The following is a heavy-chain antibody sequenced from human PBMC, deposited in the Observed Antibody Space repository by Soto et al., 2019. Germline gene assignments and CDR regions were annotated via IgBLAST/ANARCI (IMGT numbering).Heavy chain of an antibody. V-gene: IGHV4-4*07. CDR2: IYTSASI. CDR1: GADINTYS. Sequence: SETLSLTCSVSGADINTYSWTWIRQPAGKGLEWIGRIYTSASINYNPSLKGRVTLSVDTSTNQVSLRLASVTAADTAIYYCARDREAGYNFYYGMDVWGKGTTVTVSS. D-gene: IGHD6-19*01. CDR3: ARDREAGYNFYYGMDV. J-gene: IGHJ6*04.